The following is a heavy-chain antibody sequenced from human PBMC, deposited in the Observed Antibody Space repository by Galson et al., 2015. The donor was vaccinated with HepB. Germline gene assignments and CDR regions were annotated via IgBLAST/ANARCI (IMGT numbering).Heavy chain of an antibody. V-gene: IGHV3-53*01. Sequence: SLRLSCAASGFTVSSNYMSWVHQAPGKGLEWVSVIYSGGSTYYADSVKGRFTISRDNSKNTLYLQMNSLRAEDTAVYYCARSIPYDSSGYYYVGGGAFDIWGQGTMVTVSS. J-gene: IGHJ3*02. CDR1: GFTVSSNY. CDR3: ARSIPYDSSGYYYVGGGAFDI. D-gene: IGHD3-22*01. CDR2: IYSGGST.